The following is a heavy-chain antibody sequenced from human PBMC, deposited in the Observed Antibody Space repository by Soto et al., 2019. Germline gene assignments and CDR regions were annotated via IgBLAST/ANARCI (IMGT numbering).Heavy chain of an antibody. V-gene: IGHV5-51*01. Sequence: GESLKISCKGSGYSFISFWIGWVRQMPGKGLEWMGAIYPSDSDNRNSPSFQGQVTISADKSISTAFLHWSSLKASDTAMYYCARYDSRGDYFDYRGQGTLVTVSS. J-gene: IGHJ4*02. D-gene: IGHD3-22*01. CDR2: IYPSDSDN. CDR1: GYSFISFW. CDR3: ARYDSRGDYFDY.